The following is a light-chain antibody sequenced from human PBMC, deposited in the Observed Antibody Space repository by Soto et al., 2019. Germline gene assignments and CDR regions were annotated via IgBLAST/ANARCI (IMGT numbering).Light chain of an antibody. CDR2: GAS. V-gene: IGKV3-15*01. J-gene: IGKJ3*01. CDR1: QSVSSN. Sequence: EIVMTQSPATLSVSPGERATLSCRASQSVSSNLAWYQQKPGQAPRLLIYGASTRATGTPARFSGSGSGTEFTLTISSLQSEDFAVYYCQKYNNWLTFGPGTKVDIK. CDR3: QKYNNWLT.